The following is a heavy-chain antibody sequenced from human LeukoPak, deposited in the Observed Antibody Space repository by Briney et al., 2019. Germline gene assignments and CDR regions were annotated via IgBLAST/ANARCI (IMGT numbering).Heavy chain of an antibody. J-gene: IGHJ3*02. CDR3: AITGYSSSWYETPGAFDI. V-gene: IGHV3-48*01. CDR1: GFPFSSYS. Sequence: GGSLRLSCAASGFPFSSYSMNWVRQAPAKGLEWVSYISSSSSTIYYADCVKGRFTISRDNAKNSLYLQMNSLRAEDTAVYYCAITGYSSSWYETPGAFDIWGQGTMVTVSS. D-gene: IGHD6-13*01. CDR2: ISSSSSTI.